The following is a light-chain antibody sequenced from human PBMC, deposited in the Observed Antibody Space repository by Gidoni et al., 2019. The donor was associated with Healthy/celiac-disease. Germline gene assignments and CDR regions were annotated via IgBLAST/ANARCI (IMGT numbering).Light chain of an antibody. CDR1: QSVSSSY. CDR3: QQYGSSLMYT. J-gene: IGKJ2*01. Sequence: EPVSTQSHGTLSLSPGERATLSCRASQSVSSSYLAWYQQKPGQAPRLLIYGASSRATGIPDRFSGSGSGTDFTLTISRLEPEDFAVYYCQQYGSSLMYTFGQGTKLEIK. CDR2: GAS. V-gene: IGKV3-20*01.